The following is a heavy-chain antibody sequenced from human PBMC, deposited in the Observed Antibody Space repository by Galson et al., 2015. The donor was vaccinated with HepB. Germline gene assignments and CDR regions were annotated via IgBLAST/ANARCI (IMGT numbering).Heavy chain of an antibody. CDR1: GFTFSSYA. Sequence: SLRLSCAASGFTFSSYAMSWVRQAPGKGLEWVAVIWYDGSNKYYADSVKGRFTISRDNSKNTLYLQMNSLRAEDTAVYYCAREHYGSVGAFDYWGQGTLVTVSS. CDR3: AREHYGSVGAFDY. CDR2: IWYDGSNK. J-gene: IGHJ4*02. D-gene: IGHD3-10*01. V-gene: IGHV3-33*08.